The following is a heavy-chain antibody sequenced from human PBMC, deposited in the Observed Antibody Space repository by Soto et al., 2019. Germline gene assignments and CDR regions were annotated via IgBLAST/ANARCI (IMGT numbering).Heavy chain of an antibody. CDR2: ISYDGSNK. CDR1: GFTFSGYG. CDR3: AKDSPYSSSWYLWSPNYYGMDV. V-gene: IGHV3-30*18. J-gene: IGHJ6*02. Sequence: GGSLRLSCAASGFTFSGYGMHWVRQSPGKGLEWVAVISYDGSNKYYADSVKGRFTISRDNSKNTLYLQMNSLRAEDTAVYYCAKDSPYSSSWYLWSPNYYGMDVWGQGTTVTVSS. D-gene: IGHD6-13*01.